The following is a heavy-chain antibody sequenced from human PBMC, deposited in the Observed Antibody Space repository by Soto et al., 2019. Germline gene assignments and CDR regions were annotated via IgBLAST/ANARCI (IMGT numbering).Heavy chain of an antibody. V-gene: IGHV3-30*18. CDR2: TSYDGNNE. J-gene: IGHJ4*02. CDR1: GITVSNVW. Sequence: VQLVESGGGLVKPGGSLRLSCAASGITVSNVWMTWIRQAPGKGLEWVALTSYDGNNEYYTDSVKGRFTISRDNSKNTLFLQMNSPRPEDTAVYYCAKDKGVFNWATSYFDYWGQGALVTVSS. CDR3: AKDKGVFNWATSYFDY. D-gene: IGHD1-1*01.